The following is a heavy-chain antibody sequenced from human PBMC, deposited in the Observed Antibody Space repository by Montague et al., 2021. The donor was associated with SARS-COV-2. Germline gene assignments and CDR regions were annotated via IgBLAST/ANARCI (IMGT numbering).Heavy chain of an antibody. D-gene: IGHD6-19*01. Sequence: SETLSLTRTVSGGSISPYYWTWIRQPLGKGLEWIGSIYYRGSTYYNPSLKSRVFISVDTSKNQLSLTLTSVTAADTAVYYCATQEDPSGWIPGPFDFWGQGTLLSVSS. V-gene: IGHV4-59*04. CDR2: IYYRGST. CDR1: GGSISPYY. J-gene: IGHJ4*02. CDR3: ATQEDPSGWIPGPFDF.